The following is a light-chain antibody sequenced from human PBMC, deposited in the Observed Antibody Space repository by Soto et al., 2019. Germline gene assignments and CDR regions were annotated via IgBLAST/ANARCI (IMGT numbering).Light chain of an antibody. CDR3: SSYAGSNKSV. CDR2: EVS. CDR1: SSDVGGYNY. V-gene: IGLV2-8*01. J-gene: IGLJ1*01. Sequence: QSALTQPPSASGSPGQSVTISCTGTSSDVGGYNYVSWYQQYPGKARKLMIYEVSERPSGVPDRFSGSKSGNTACLTVSGLQAEDEADYYCSSYAGSNKSVFGTGTKVTVL.